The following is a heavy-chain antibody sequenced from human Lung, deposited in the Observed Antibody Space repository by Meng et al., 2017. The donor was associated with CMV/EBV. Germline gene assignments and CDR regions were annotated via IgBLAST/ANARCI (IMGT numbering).Heavy chain of an antibody. CDR3: ASLPPPGKQWLVTDY. V-gene: IGHV4-4*02. J-gene: IGHJ4*02. D-gene: IGHD6-19*01. CDR1: GGAIRYITW. Sequence: VQRQGSGSGLAQTSGTLSRPCACSGGAIRYITWWSWVSQPPGQGREWIGEIYHSGSTNYNPSLKSRVTISVDKSKNQFSLKLSSVTAAETAVYYCASLPPPGKQWLVTDYWGQGTLVTVSS. CDR2: IYHSGST.